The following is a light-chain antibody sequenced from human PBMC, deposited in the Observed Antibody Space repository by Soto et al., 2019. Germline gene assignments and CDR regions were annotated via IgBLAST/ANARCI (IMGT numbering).Light chain of an antibody. CDR3: LQYNNRPPYT. V-gene: IGKV3-15*01. J-gene: IGKJ2*01. CDR1: QSISTN. CDR2: GAS. Sequence: ETVMTQSPATLSVSPGESVTLSCRASQSISTNLARYQQRPGQAPRLLIYGASRRATDIPARFSGSGSRIEFTLTISSLQSEDFAVYYCLQYNNRPPYTFGQGTQLEIK.